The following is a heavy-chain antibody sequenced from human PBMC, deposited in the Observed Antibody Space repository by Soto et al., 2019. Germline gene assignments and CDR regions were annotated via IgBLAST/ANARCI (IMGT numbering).Heavy chain of an antibody. Sequence: GGSLRLSCAASGFTFSSYSMNWVRQAPGKGLEWVSSISSSSSYIYYADSVKGRFTISRDNAKNSLYLQMNSLRVEDTAVYYCARDPYSSGWYLGWFDPWGQGTLVTVSS. D-gene: IGHD6-19*01. CDR3: ARDPYSSGWYLGWFDP. J-gene: IGHJ5*02. CDR2: ISSSSSYI. V-gene: IGHV3-21*01. CDR1: GFTFSSYS.